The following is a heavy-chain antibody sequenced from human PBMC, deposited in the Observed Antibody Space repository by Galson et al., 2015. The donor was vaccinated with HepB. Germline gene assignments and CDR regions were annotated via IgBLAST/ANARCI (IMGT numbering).Heavy chain of an antibody. V-gene: IGHV1-18*01. CDR1: GYTFTSYG. Sequence: SVKVSCKASGYTFTSYGISWVRQAPGQGLEWMGWISAYNGNTNYAQKLQGRVTMTTDTSTSTAYMELRSLRSDDTAVYYCARDSSSWYLLDDYYYYGMDVWGQGTTVTVSS. J-gene: IGHJ6*02. CDR2: ISAYNGNT. CDR3: ARDSSSWYLLDDYYYYGMDV. D-gene: IGHD6-13*01.